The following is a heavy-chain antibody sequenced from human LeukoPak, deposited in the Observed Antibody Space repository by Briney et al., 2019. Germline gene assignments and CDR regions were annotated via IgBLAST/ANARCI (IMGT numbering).Heavy chain of an antibody. Sequence: GGSLRLSCAASGFTFSSCGFNWVRQAPGKGLEWVSSIGPTGTDRYYADSVRGRFTISKDNAKNSMYLQMDSLRDEDTAVYYCATETIGRHYDYWGQGTLLTVSS. V-gene: IGHV3-21*01. D-gene: IGHD1-14*01. CDR3: ATETIGRHYDY. CDR2: IGPTGTDR. J-gene: IGHJ4*02. CDR1: GFTFSSCG.